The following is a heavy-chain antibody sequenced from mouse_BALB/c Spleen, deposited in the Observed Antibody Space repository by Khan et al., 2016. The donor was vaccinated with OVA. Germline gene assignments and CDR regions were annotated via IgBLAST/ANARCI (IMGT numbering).Heavy chain of an antibody. CDR1: GFTFSNYA. Sequence: EVQLVESGGGLVKPGGSLKLSCAASGFTFSNYAMSWVRQTPEKGLEWVASISSGGSTYYPDSLKGRFTISRDNARNITYLQMSSLRSEDTAMYDCARGYYDPYWGQGTLVTVSA. D-gene: IGHD1-1*02. J-gene: IGHJ3*01. CDR3: ARGYYDPY. CDR2: ISSGGST. V-gene: IGHV5-6-5*01.